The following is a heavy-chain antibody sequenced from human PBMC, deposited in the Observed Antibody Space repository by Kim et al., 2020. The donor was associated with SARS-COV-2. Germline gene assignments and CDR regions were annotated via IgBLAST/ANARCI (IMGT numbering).Heavy chain of an antibody. Sequence: DSVKGRCTISRDKAKNSLYLQMNSLRAEDTAVYYCAGNEERYCSGGSCYSWGQGTLVTVSS. D-gene: IGHD2-15*01. CDR3: AGNEERYCSGGSCYS. J-gene: IGHJ4*02. V-gene: IGHV3-21*01.